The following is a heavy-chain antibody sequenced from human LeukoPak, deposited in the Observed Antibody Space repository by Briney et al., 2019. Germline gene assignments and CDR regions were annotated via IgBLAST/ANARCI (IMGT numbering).Heavy chain of an antibody. J-gene: IGHJ4*02. Sequence: PSETLSLTCDVSGISFSTYYWSWIRQSPEKGLEWIGEVNHSGYTKYNPSLKGRVTISVDTSKNQFSLRLNSVTAADTAVYYCARQLYGSDYWGQGTLVTVSS. CDR1: GISFSTYY. D-gene: IGHD4-17*01. V-gene: IGHV4-34*01. CDR2: VNHSGYT. CDR3: ARQLYGSDY.